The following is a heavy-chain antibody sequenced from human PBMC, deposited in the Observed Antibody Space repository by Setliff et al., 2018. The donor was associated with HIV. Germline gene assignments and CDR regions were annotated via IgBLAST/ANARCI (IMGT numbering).Heavy chain of an antibody. Sequence: PSETLSLTCTVSGDSISSSSYYWGWIRQPPGKGLEWIGSISYSGSTYYNPSLKSRVTISVDTSKNQFSLKLSSVTAADTAVYYCARHSPNVGVRGDAFDIWGQGTVVTVSS. J-gene: IGHJ3*02. V-gene: IGHV4-39*01. D-gene: IGHD2-8*01. CDR3: ARHSPNVGVRGDAFDI. CDR2: ISYSGST. CDR1: GDSISSSSYY.